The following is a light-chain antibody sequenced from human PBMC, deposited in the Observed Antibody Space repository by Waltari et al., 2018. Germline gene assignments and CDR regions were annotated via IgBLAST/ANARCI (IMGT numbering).Light chain of an antibody. CDR2: DAS. CDR1: ESVRRA. J-gene: IGKJ1*01. V-gene: IGKV3-20*01. Sequence: EIVLTQSPGTLSLSPGESATLSCRASESVRRALAWYQQRPGQAPRLLIYDASARATGIPDRFSGSGSWTDFSLTISRLEPEDFALYYCQHYRSLPVTFGQGTKVEIK. CDR3: QHYRSLPVT.